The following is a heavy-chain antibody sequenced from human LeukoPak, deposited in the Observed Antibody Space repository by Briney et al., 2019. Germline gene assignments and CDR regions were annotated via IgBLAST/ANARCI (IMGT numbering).Heavy chain of an antibody. V-gene: IGHV3-43D*03. CDR3: AKDISPGTVTTFDY. J-gene: IGHJ4*02. D-gene: IGHD4-17*01. CDR2: ISWDGGST. CDR1: GFTFDDYA. Sequence: GGSLRLSCAASGFTFDDYAMHWVRQAPGKGLELVSLISWDGGSTYYADSVKGRFTISRDNSKNSLYLQMNSLRAEDTALYYCAKDISPGTVTTFDYWGQGTLVTVSS.